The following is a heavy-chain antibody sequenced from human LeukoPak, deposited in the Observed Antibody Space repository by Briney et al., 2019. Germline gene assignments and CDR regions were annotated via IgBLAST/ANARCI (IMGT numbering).Heavy chain of an antibody. CDR2: IYYSGST. CDR3: ARLRITIFGVVNNWFDP. Sequence: SETLSLTCTVSGGSISSYYWSWIRQPPGKGLEWIGYIYYSGSTNYNPSLKSRVTISVDTSKNQFSLKLSSVTAADTAVYYCARLRITIFGVVNNWFDPWGQGTLVTVSS. D-gene: IGHD3-3*01. V-gene: IGHV4-59*12. CDR1: GGSISSYY. J-gene: IGHJ5*02.